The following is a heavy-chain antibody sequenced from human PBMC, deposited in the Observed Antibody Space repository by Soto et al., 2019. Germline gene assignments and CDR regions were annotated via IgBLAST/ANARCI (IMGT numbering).Heavy chain of an antibody. D-gene: IGHD5-18*01. CDR1: GDSISSSNNY. CDR3: ARGRGYSYGLDP. CDR2: ISYSGTT. J-gene: IGHJ5*02. V-gene: IGHV4-30-4*01. Sequence: TLSLTCTVSGDSISSSNNYWSWIRQPPGEGLEWIGFISYSGTTSYSPSLKSRLAISLDTSKNQFSLSLSSVTAADTAVYYCARGRGYSYGLDPWGQGTLVTVSS.